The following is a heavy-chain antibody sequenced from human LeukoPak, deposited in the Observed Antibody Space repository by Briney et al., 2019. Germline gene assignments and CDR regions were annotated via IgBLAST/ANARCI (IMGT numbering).Heavy chain of an antibody. CDR3: ARGPRRIAAGVFSYYYYYMDV. CDR1: GFTFSSYE. V-gene: IGHV3-48*03. D-gene: IGHD6-13*01. J-gene: IGHJ6*03. CDR2: ISSSGSTI. Sequence: PGGSLRLSCAASGFTFSSYEMNWVRQAPGKGLEWVSYISSSGSTIYYADSVKGRFTISRDNAKNSLYLQMNSLRAEDTAVYYCARGPRRIAAGVFSYYYYYMDVWGKGTTVAVSS.